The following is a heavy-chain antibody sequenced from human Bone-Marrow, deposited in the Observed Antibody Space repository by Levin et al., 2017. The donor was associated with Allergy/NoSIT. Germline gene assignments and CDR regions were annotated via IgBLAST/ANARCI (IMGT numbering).Heavy chain of an antibody. CDR1: GFTFSSHW. J-gene: IGHJ4*02. CDR3: ATYNWNNGREFDY. Sequence: ETLSLTCAASGFTFSSHWMTWVRQYPGKGLEWVANIKHDGGEKYYADSVRGRFTISRDNAKNSLYLEMNSLRADDTGVYYCATYNWNNGREFDYWGQGTLVTVSS. V-gene: IGHV3-7*01. CDR2: IKHDGGEK. D-gene: IGHD1/OR15-1a*01.